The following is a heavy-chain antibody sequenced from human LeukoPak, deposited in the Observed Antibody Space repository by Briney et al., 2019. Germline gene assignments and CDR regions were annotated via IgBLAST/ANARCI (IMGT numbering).Heavy chain of an antibody. CDR1: GGSFSSSNW. D-gene: IGHD6-19*01. J-gene: IGHJ6*02. CDR2: IYHSGNA. CDR3: ARVAVAGPMDV. V-gene: IGHV4-4*02. Sequence: SETLSLTCAVSGGSFSSSNWWSWVRQPPGKGLEWIGEIYHSGNAHYNPSLKSRVTISVDRSKNQFSLKLSSVTAADTAVYYCARVAVAGPMDVWGQGTTVTVSS.